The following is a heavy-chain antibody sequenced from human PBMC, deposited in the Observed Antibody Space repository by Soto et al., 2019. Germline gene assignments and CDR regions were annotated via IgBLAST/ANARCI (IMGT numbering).Heavy chain of an antibody. CDR3: AGGAGSNKPFDY. V-gene: IGHV3-74*01. CDR2: VNSDGSTT. CDR1: GFTFSSFC. Sequence: EVQMVESGGGLVQPGGSLRLSCAASGFTFSSFCLHWVRQVSGKGLVWVSRVNSDGSTTAYADSAKGRFTVSRDNAKNTLYLQMDNLRAEDTAVYYCAGGAGSNKPFDYWGQGTLVTVSS. D-gene: IGHD2-2*01. J-gene: IGHJ4*02.